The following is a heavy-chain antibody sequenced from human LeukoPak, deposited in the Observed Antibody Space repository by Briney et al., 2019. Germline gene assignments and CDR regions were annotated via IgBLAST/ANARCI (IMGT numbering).Heavy chain of an antibody. Sequence: SETLSLTCSVSDDSISNSIYYWGWVRQPPGKGLEWIGSIYYSGSTYYNPSLKSRVTMSVDTSKNQFSLRLNSVGAADTAVYYCGGNWRGHWFDPWGQGTLVTVSS. CDR1: DDSISNSIYY. V-gene: IGHV4-39*01. CDR3: GGNWRGHWFDP. J-gene: IGHJ5*02. CDR2: IYYSGST. D-gene: IGHD1-1*01.